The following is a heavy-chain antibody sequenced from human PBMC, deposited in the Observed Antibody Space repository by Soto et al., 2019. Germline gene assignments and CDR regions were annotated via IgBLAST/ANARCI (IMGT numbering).Heavy chain of an antibody. D-gene: IGHD6-19*01. V-gene: IGHV4-31*03. CDR2: TYYSENT. J-gene: IGHJ4*02. Sequence: SETLSLTCTVSGGSISSGGYYWNWIRQHPGKCLEWIGYTYYSENTYYNPSLNSRITISADTSKNQFSLKLSSVTAADTAVYYCARLSSSGWPIDSWGQGTLVTVYS. CDR3: ARLSSSGWPIDS. CDR1: GGSISSGGYY.